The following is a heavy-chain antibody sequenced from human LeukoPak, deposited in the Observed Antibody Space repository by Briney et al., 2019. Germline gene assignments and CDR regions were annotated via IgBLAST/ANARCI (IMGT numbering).Heavy chain of an antibody. V-gene: IGHV7-4-1*02. D-gene: IGHD5-12*01. J-gene: IGHJ4*02. CDR1: GYTFTSYA. CDR3: AREAAGYSGYDPFPDY. CDR2: INTNTGNP. Sequence: ASVKVSFKASGYTFTSYAMNWVRQAPGQGLEWMGWINTNTGNPTYAQGFTGRFVFSLDTSVSTAYLQISSLKAEDTAVYYCAREAAGYSGYDPFPDYWGQGTLVTVSS.